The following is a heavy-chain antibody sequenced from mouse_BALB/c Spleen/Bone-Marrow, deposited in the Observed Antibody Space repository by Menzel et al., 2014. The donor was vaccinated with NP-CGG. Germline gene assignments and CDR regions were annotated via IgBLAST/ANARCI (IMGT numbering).Heavy chain of an antibody. D-gene: IGHD2-10*02. CDR1: GFTFSSSI. V-gene: IGHV5-6-4*01. CDR3: SRGYGNCFDY. Sequence: DVKLVESGGGLVKPGGSLKLSCSASGFTFSSSIMSWVRQTPEKRLEWVATISTGGTYTYYPDSVKGRFTISRDNAKNTLHLQMSSLESEDTAMYYCSRGYGNCFDYWGQGTTLTVSS. CDR2: ISTGGTYT. J-gene: IGHJ2*01.